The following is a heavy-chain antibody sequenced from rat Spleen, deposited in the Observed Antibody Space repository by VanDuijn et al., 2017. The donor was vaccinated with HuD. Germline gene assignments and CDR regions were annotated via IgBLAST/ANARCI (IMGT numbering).Heavy chain of an antibody. D-gene: IGHD2-2*01. CDR1: GFTFNNYG. V-gene: IGHV5-19*01. J-gene: IGHJ1*01. CDR2: ISPSGGST. CDR3: ARAGYLRDWYFDF. Sequence: EVQLVESGGGLVQPGRSLKLSCAASGFTFNNYGMHWIRQAPTEGLEWVASISPSGGSTYYRDYVKDRFTISRDNVKNTLYVQMDSLRSEDTATYYCARAGYLRDWYFDFWGPGTMVTVSS.